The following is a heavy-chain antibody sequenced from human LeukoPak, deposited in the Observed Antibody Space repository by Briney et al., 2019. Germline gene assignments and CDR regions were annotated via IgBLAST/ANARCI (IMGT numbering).Heavy chain of an antibody. CDR2: VYHSGNT. V-gene: IGHV4-38-2*01. J-gene: IGHJ4*02. CDR3: ARVPITAAATHFDY. Sequence: PSETLSLTCAVSGYSISSGYYWGWIRQPPGKGLEWIGSVYHSGNTFYNPSLKSRVTISVDTSKNQFSLNLNSVTAADTAVYYCARVPITAAATHFDYRGQGTPVTVSS. D-gene: IGHD6-13*01. CDR1: GYSISSGYY.